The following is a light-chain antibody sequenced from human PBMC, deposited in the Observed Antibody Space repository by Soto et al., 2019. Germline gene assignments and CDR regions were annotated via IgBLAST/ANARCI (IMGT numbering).Light chain of an antibody. V-gene: IGLV2-14*01. CDR3: TSYTSSSTWV. Sequence: QSALTQPASVSGSPGQSITISCTGTSSDVGGYKYVSWYQQHPGKAPKLMIYEVSNRPSGVSNRFSGSKSGNTASLTISGLQADDEADYYCTSYTSSSTWVFGGGTKLTVL. CDR1: SSDVGGYKY. J-gene: IGLJ3*02. CDR2: EVS.